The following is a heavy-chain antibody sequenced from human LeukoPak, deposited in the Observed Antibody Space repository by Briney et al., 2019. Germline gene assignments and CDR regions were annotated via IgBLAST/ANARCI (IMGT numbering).Heavy chain of an antibody. V-gene: IGHV1-46*01. D-gene: IGHD5-18*01. J-gene: IGHJ4*02. CDR2: INPSGGST. CDR1: GYTFTSYY. CDR3: ARDLVVGGGDTAY. Sequence: ASEKVSCKASGYTFTSYYMHWVRQAPGQGLEWMGIINPSGGSTSYAQKFQGRVTMTRDTFTSTVYMELSSLRSEDTAVYYCARDLVVGGGDTAYWGQGTLVTVSS.